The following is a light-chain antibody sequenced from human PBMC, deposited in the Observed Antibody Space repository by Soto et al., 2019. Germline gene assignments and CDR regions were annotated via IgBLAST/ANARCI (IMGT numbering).Light chain of an antibody. CDR2: WAS. CDR3: QQYYTTPLT. CDR1: QSVLHSSNNKNY. V-gene: IGKV4-1*01. Sequence: DIVMTQSPDSLAVSLGERATIKCKSSQSVLHSSNNKNYFSWYQQKPGQPPKLLIYWASTRESGVPDRFSGSGSGTDFTLTISSLQAEDVAVYYCQQYYTTPLTFGQGTKVEIK. J-gene: IGKJ1*01.